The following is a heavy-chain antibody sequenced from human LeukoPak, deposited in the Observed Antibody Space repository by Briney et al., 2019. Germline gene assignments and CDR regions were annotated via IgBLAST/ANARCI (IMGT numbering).Heavy chain of an antibody. Sequence: GGSLRLSCAASGFTFSDYYMTWIRQAPGKGLEWVSYINSSGYTIYYADSVKGRFTISGDNAKNSLYLQMNSLRTEDTAVYYCARGPPYGSGKFGPFDYWGQGTLVTVSS. CDR3: ARGPPYGSGKFGPFDY. CDR2: INSSGYTI. V-gene: IGHV3-11*01. D-gene: IGHD3-10*01. J-gene: IGHJ4*02. CDR1: GFTFSDYY.